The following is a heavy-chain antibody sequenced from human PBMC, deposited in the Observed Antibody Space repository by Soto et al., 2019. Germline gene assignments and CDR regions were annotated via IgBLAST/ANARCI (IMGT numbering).Heavy chain of an antibody. Sequence: PGGSLRLSCVASGFAFGNSWMHWVRQPPGKGPEWVSRMTSDGRTTQYYADSVKGRFTISRDNSKNTLYLQMNSLRAEDTAVYYCANDLGGGGAFDIWGQGTMVTVSS. CDR3: ANDLGGGGAFDI. D-gene: IGHD3-16*01. J-gene: IGHJ3*02. V-gene: IGHV3-74*01. CDR2: MTSDGRTTQ. CDR1: GFAFGNSW.